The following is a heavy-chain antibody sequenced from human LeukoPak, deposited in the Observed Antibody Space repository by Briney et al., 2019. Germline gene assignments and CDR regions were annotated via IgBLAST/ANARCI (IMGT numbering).Heavy chain of an antibody. CDR2: IRYDGSNK. V-gene: IGHV3-30*02. CDR1: GFTFSSYG. CDR3: AKDRSSRAVAGKKTLYFQH. J-gene: IGHJ1*01. D-gene: IGHD6-19*01. Sequence: GGSVRLSCAASGFTFSSYGMHWVRQAPGKALEGVAFIRYDGSNKYYADSVKGRFTISRDNSKNTLYLQMNSLRAEDTAVYYCAKDRSSRAVAGKKTLYFQHWGQGTLVTVSS.